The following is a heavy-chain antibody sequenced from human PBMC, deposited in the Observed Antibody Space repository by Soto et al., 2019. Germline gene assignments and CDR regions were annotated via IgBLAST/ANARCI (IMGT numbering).Heavy chain of an antibody. CDR2: INAGNGST. Sequence: VASVKVSCKASGYTFTSYAMHWVRQAPGQRLEWMGWINAGNGSTKYSQKFQGRVTITRDTSASTAYMELSSLRSDDTAVYYCARVMGGISDALDIWGQRTMVTVSS. J-gene: IGHJ3*02. V-gene: IGHV1-3*01. CDR3: ARVMGGISDALDI. CDR1: GYTFTSYA.